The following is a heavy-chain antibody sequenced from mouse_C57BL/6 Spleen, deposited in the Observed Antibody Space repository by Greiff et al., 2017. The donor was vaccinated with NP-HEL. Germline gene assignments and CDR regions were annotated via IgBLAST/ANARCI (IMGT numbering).Heavy chain of an antibody. CDR3: ARVHYYGSSYIYAMDY. CDR2: IYPGSGST. D-gene: IGHD1-1*01. Sequence: QVQLQQSGAELVKPGASVKMSCKASGYTFTSYWITWVKQRPGQGLEWIGDIYPGSGSTNYNEKFKSKATLTVDTSSSTAYMQLSSLTSEDSAVYYCARVHYYGSSYIYAMDYWGQGTSVTVSS. V-gene: IGHV1-55*01. CDR1: GYTFTSYW. J-gene: IGHJ4*01.